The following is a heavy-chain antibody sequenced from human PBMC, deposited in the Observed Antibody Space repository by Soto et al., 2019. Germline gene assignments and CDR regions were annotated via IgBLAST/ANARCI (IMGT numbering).Heavy chain of an antibody. Sequence: QIQLVQSGGEVKKPGASVKVSCKASGYTFRSYGISWVRQAPGQGLEWVGWISAYNGDTHYAPKFQDRITLTTETSTDTAYMELRSLRIDDTAVYYCARDWRLYYENSGMIWFYWGQGSLVTVSS. J-gene: IGHJ4*02. D-gene: IGHD3-22*01. CDR1: GYTFRSYG. CDR2: ISAYNGDT. V-gene: IGHV1-18*04. CDR3: ARDWRLYYENSGMIWFY.